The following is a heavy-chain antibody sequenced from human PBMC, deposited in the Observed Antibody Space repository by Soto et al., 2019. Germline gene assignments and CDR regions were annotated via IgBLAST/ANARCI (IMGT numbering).Heavy chain of an antibody. CDR1: GFTFNNYA. CDR3: AKGAAGRTNDYGDY. V-gene: IGHV3-23*01. J-gene: IGHJ4*02. CDR2: ISGRGTNT. Sequence: EVQLLESGGGLVQPGGSLRLSCAASGFTFNNYAMSWVRQAPGKGLEWVSVISGRGTNTYYADSVKGRFTISSDNSKNTLYLQMNSLRAEDTAVYYCAKGAAGRTNDYGDYWGQGTLVTVSS. D-gene: IGHD1-1*01.